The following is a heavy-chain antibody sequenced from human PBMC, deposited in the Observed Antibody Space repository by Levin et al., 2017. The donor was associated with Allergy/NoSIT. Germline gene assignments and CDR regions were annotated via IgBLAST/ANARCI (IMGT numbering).Heavy chain of an antibody. Sequence: QAGGSLRLSCAGSGFTFSGSAMHWVRQAPGKGLEWVGRIRSELNSYATAYSASVKGRFTISRDDSRNTAFLQMNTLKTEDTAVYYCTRIAGDSGYSLDIWGQGTMVTVSS. V-gene: IGHV3-73*01. CDR2: IRSELNSYAT. CDR1: GFTFSGSA. J-gene: IGHJ3*02. CDR3: TRIAGDSGYSLDI. D-gene: IGHD3-9*01.